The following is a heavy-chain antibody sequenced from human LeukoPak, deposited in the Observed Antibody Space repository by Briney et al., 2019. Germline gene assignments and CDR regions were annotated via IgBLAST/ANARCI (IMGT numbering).Heavy chain of an antibody. CDR1: GGSISSYY. D-gene: IGHD3-9*01. Sequence: SETLSLTCTVSGGSISSYYWSWIRQPPGKGLEWIGYIYYSGSTNYNPSLKSRVTISVDTSKNQFSLKLSSVTAADTAVYYCARDVGLRYFDWFPTAGPFDYWGQGTLVTVSS. CDR3: ARDVGLRYFDWFPTAGPFDY. J-gene: IGHJ4*02. V-gene: IGHV4-59*01. CDR2: IYYSGST.